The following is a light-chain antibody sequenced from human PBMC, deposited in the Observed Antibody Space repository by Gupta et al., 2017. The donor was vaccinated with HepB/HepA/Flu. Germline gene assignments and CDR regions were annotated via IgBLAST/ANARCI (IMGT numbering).Light chain of an antibody. V-gene: IGKV3-20*01. CDR3: QQYGDSPS. CDR2: GAS. J-gene: IGKJ2*03. CDR1: QSVGNNY. Sequence: EIVLTQSPGTLSLSPGEGATLSCRASQSVGNNYVAWYQQKPGQAPRLLIYGASSRATGITDRFSGSGSGTDFTLTISRLEPEDFAVYYCQQYGDSPSFGQGTKLEV.